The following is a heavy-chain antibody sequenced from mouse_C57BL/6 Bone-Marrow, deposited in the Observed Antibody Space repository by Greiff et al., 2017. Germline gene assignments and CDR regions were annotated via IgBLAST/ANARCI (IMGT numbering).Heavy chain of an antibody. V-gene: IGHV3-1*01. CDR3: ARDYDGYAWFAY. CDR1: GYSITSGYD. CDR2: ISYSGST. J-gene: IGHJ3*01. D-gene: IGHD2-3*01. Sequence: DVKLQESGPGMVKPSQSLSLTCTVTGYSITSGYDWHWIRHFPGNKLEWMGYISYSGSTNYNPSLKSRISITHDTSKNHFFLKLNSVTTEDTATYYCARDYDGYAWFAYWGQGTLVTVSA.